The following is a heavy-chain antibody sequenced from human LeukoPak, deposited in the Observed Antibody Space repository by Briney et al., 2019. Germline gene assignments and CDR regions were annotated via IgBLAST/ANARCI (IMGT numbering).Heavy chain of an antibody. CDR2: IYTSGST. Sequence: SETLSLTCTVSGGSISSYYWSWIRQPAGKGLEWIGRIYTSGSTNYNPSLKSRVTMSVDTSKNQFSLKLSSVTAADTAVYYCARDRFCSSTSCYANWFDPWGQGTLVTVSS. J-gene: IGHJ5*02. CDR1: GGSISSYY. V-gene: IGHV4-4*07. D-gene: IGHD2-2*01. CDR3: ARDRFCSSTSCYANWFDP.